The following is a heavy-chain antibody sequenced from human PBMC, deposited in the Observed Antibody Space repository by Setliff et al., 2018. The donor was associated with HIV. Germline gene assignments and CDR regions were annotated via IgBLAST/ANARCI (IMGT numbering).Heavy chain of an antibody. Sequence: SETLSLTCTVAGGSIRSGSYYWSWIRQHPGEGLEWIGYIYYSGSTYYNPSLKSRVTISLDTSKKQFSLQMNSLKAEDTAVYYCARAYNVYDYRSDSSGYDYWGQGTLVTV. CDR3: ARAYNVYDYRSDSSGYDY. D-gene: IGHD3-22*01. J-gene: IGHJ4*02. CDR1: GGSIRSGSYY. V-gene: IGHV4-31*03. CDR2: IYYSGST.